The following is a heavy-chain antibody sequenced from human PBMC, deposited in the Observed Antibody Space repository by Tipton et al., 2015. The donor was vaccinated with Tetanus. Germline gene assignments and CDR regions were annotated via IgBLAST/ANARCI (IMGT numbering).Heavy chain of an antibody. CDR1: GFTVNREF. V-gene: IGHV3-23*01. Sequence: GSLRLSCAASGFTVNREFMRWVRQAPGKGLEWVSAISGSGGSTYYADSVKGRFTISRDNSKNTLYLQMNSLRAEDTAMYYCARVPGAGVGYCSGGNCHYFDYWGQGTLVTVSS. D-gene: IGHD2-15*01. CDR3: ARVPGAGVGYCSGGNCHYFDY. CDR2: ISGSGGST. J-gene: IGHJ4*02.